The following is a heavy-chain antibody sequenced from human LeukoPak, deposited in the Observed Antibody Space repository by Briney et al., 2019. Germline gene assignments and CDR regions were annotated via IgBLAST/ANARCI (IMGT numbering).Heavy chain of an antibody. Sequence: PSETLSLTCAVYGGSFSGYYWSWIRQPPGKGLEWIGEINHSGSTNYNPSLKSRVTISVDTSKHQFSLKLSSVTAADTGVYYCARTPAPAGTPTHDYWGQGTLVTVSS. CDR2: INHSGST. J-gene: IGHJ4*02. D-gene: IGHD6-13*01. CDR3: ARTPAPAGTPTHDY. CDR1: GGSFSGYY. V-gene: IGHV4-34*01.